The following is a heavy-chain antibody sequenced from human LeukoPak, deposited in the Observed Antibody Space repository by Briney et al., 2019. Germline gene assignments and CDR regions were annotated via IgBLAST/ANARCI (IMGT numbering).Heavy chain of an antibody. CDR1: GFTFSTYD. CDR2: ISGSGGTT. Sequence: PGGSLRLSCAASGFTFSTYDMTWVRQAPGKGLEWVSAISGSGGTTYYADSVKGRFTISRDNAKNSLYLQMDSLRAEDTAMYYCARESAYNAFDYWGQGTLVTVSS. CDR3: ARESAYNAFDY. J-gene: IGHJ4*02. D-gene: IGHD5-24*01. V-gene: IGHV3-23*01.